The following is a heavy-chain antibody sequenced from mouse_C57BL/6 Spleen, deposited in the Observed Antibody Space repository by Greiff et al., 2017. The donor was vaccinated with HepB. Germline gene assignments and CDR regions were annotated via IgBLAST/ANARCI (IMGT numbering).Heavy chain of an antibody. D-gene: IGHD1-2*01. V-gene: IGHV5-9-1*02. CDR1: GFTFSSYA. CDR3: TRDRLRGAMDY. J-gene: IGHJ4*01. CDR2: ISSGGDYI. Sequence: EVKVEESGEGLVKPGGSLKLSCAASGFTFSSYAMSWVRQTPEKRLEWVAYISSGGDYIYYADTVKGRFTISRDNARNTLYLQMSSLKSEDTAMYYCTRDRLRGAMDYWGQGTSVTVSS.